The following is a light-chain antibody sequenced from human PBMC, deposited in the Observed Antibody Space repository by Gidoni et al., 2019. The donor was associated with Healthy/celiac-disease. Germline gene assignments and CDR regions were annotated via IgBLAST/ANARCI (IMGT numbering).Light chain of an antibody. CDR1: PSLLHSNGYNY. CDR3: MQALQTPLLT. Sequence: DIVMTQSPLSLPVTPGEPASISCRSSPSLLHSNGYNYLDWYLQKPGQSPQLLIYLGSNRASGVPDRFSGSGSGTDFTLKISRVEAEDVGVYYCMQALQTPLLTFGGETKVEIK. J-gene: IGKJ4*01. V-gene: IGKV2-28*01. CDR2: LGS.